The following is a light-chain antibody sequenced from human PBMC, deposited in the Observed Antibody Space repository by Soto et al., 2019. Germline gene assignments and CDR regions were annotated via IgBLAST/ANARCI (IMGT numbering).Light chain of an antibody. Sequence: EVVMTQSPATLSVSPGDTATLACSASRTVSVNVACYQQKPGQPPRLLIFGASTRATGIPARFSGGGSGTEFTLTVSSLQSEDFAVYYCQQYSSWPPLAFGGGTKVEI. CDR3: QQYSSWPPLA. J-gene: IGKJ4*01. CDR1: RTVSVN. CDR2: GAS. V-gene: IGKV3-15*01.